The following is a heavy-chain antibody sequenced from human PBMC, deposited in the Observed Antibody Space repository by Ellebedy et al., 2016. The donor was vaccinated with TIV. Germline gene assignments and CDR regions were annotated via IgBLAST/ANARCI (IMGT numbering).Heavy chain of an antibody. CDR1: GYTFTSYD. Sequence: ASVKVSXXASGYTFTSYDINWVRQATGQGLEWMGWMNPNSGNTGYAQKFQGRVTMTRNTSISTAYMELSSLRSEDTAVYYCARPSGSRKFDYWGQGTLVTVSS. CDR3: ARPSGSRKFDY. CDR2: MNPNSGNT. V-gene: IGHV1-8*01. J-gene: IGHJ4*02. D-gene: IGHD1-26*01.